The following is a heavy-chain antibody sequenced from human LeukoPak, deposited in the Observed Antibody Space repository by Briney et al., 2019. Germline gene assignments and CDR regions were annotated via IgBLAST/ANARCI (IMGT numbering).Heavy chain of an antibody. CDR1: GYTFTSYY. CDR2: INPSGGST. J-gene: IGHJ5*02. V-gene: IGHV1-46*01. D-gene: IGHD3-3*01. CDR3: ARRAGIFGRSNLNWFDL. Sequence: ASVKVSCKASGYTFTSYYMHWVRQAPGQGLEWMGIINPSGGSTSYAQKFQGRVIMTRDTSTSTVYMELSSLRSEDTAVYYCARRAGIFGRSNLNWFDLWGQGTLVTVSS.